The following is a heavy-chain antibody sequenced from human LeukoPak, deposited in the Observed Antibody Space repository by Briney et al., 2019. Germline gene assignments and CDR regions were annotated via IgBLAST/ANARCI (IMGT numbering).Heavy chain of an antibody. D-gene: IGHD3-9*01. V-gene: IGHV4-39*01. J-gene: IGHJ5*02. Sequence: SETLSLTCTVSGGSISSSSYYWGWIRQPPGKGLEWIGSIYYSGSTYYNPSLKSRVTISVDTSKNQFSLKLSSVTAADTAVYYCARHCISYYDILTGYWFDPWGQGTLVTVSS. CDR2: IYYSGST. CDR3: ARHCISYYDILTGYWFDP. CDR1: GGSISSSSYY.